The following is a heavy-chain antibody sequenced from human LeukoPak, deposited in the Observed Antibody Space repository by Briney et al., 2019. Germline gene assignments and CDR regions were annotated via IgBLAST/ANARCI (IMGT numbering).Heavy chain of an antibody. J-gene: IGHJ5*02. CDR3: ARSCSSTSCYAVWFDP. CDR1: GFTSSSYW. D-gene: IGHD2-2*01. V-gene: IGHV3-7*01. Sequence: GGSLRLSCAASGFTSSSYWMTWVRQAPGKGLEWVANIKQDGSEKYYVDSVKGRFTISRDNAKNSLYLQMNSLRAEDTAVYYCARSCSSTSCYAVWFDPWGQGTLVTVSS. CDR2: IKQDGSEK.